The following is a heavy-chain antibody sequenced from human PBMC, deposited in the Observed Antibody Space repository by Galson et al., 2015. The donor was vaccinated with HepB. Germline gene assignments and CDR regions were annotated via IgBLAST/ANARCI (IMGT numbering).Heavy chain of an antibody. J-gene: IGHJ4*02. V-gene: IGHV3-23*01. Sequence: SLRLSCAASGFTFSSYAMSWVRQAPGKGLEWVSAISGSGGGTYYADSVKGRFTISRDNSKNTLYLQMNSLRAEDTAVYYCAKGPYDSSGYYPPRGLDYWGQGTLVTVSS. CDR3: AKGPYDSSGYYPPRGLDY. D-gene: IGHD3-22*01. CDR2: ISGSGGGT. CDR1: GFTFSSYA.